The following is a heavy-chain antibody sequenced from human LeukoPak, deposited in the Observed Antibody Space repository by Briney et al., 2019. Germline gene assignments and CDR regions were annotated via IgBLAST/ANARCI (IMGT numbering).Heavy chain of an antibody. D-gene: IGHD5-18*01. CDR3: ARGDLDTYYFDL. CDR2: INPNTGGT. J-gene: IGHJ2*01. V-gene: IGHV1-2*02. CDR1: GYIFTSYY. Sequence: GASVRVSCKASGYIFTSYYIHWLRQAPGQGLEWLGWINPNTGGTNYAQKFQGRVTMTRDTSISTAVMDLRSLRSDDSAVYFCARGDLDTYYFDLWGRGTLVTVSS.